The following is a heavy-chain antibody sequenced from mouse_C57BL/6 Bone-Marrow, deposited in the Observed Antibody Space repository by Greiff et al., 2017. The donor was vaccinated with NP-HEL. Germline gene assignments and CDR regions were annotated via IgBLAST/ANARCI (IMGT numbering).Heavy chain of an antibody. D-gene: IGHD2-4*01. J-gene: IGHJ4*01. CDR2: INPNNGGT. CDR1: GYTFTDYN. V-gene: IGHV1-22*01. CDR3: AREGLRRFRGYYAMDY. Sequence: EVQLQQSGPELVKPGASVKMSCKASGYTFTDYNMHWVKQSHGKSLEWIGYINPNNGGTSYNQKFKGKATLTVNKSSSTAYMELRSLTSEDSAVYYCAREGLRRFRGYYAMDYWGQGTSVTVSS.